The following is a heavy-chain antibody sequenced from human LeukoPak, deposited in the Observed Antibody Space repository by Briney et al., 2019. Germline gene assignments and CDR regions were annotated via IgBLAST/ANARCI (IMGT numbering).Heavy chain of an antibody. Sequence: ASVKVSCKASGYTFTDYYMHWVRQAPGQGLEWMGWINPNSGGTNYAQQFQGRVTMTRDTSISTAYMELSNLRSDDTAVYYCARGIAAAGGRWFDPWGQGTLGTVSS. D-gene: IGHD6-13*01. J-gene: IGHJ5*02. CDR3: ARGIAAAGGRWFDP. V-gene: IGHV1-2*02. CDR2: INPNSGGT. CDR1: GYTFTDYY.